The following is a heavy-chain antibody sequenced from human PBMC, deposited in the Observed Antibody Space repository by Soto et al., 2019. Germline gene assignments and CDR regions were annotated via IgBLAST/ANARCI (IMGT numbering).Heavy chain of an antibody. D-gene: IGHD3-10*01. Sequence: QVQLVQSGAEVQKPGASVKVSCKASGYTFTSCYMDWVRQAPGQGLEWMGIIDPSGGSINYAQKFQGRVIMTRDTSTSTVYMELSSLRSEDTAVYYCARRGYYASGSYYPFDYWGQGTLVAVSS. CDR3: ARRGYYASGSYYPFDY. CDR2: IDPSGGSI. J-gene: IGHJ4*02. CDR1: GYTFTSCY. V-gene: IGHV1-46*01.